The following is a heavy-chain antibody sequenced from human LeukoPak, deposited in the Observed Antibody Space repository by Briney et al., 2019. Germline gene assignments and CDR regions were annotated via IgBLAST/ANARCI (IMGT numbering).Heavy chain of an antibody. D-gene: IGHD2-2*01. Sequence: ASVKVSCKASGYTFTGYYMHWVRQAPGQGLEWMGWINPNSGGTNYAQKFQGRVTMTRDTSVSTAYMELSRLRSDDTAVYYCARTGCSSTSCYYGDYWGQGTLVTVSS. CDR1: GYTFTGYY. CDR2: INPNSGGT. CDR3: ARTGCSSTSCYYGDY. V-gene: IGHV1-2*02. J-gene: IGHJ4*02.